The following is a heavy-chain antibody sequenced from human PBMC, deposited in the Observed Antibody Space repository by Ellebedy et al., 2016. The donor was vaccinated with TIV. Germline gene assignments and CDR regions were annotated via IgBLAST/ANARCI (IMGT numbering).Heavy chain of an antibody. D-gene: IGHD6-25*01. J-gene: IGHJ4*02. Sequence: MPSETLSLTCTVSGDSISPYSWNWIRQPPGKGLEWIGYIYYSGSANYNPSLKSRVTISVDRSKNQFSLKLSSVTAADTAVYYCARFVAAHGYDYWGQGTLVTVSS. V-gene: IGHV4-59*01. CDR1: GDSISPYS. CDR2: IYYSGSA. CDR3: ARFVAAHGYDY.